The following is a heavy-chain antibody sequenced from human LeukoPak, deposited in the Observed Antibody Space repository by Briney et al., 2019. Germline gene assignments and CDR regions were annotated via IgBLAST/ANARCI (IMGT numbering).Heavy chain of an antibody. D-gene: IGHD2-2*01. V-gene: IGHV5-51*01. CDR1: GYSFSSYW. J-gene: IGHJ4*02. Sequence: GESLKISCKGSGYSFSSYWIGWVRQMPGKGLEWMGIIYPGDSDTRYSPSFQGQVTISADKSISTAYLQWSSLKASDTATYYCARRPYCSSTSCPFDYWGQGTLVTVSS. CDR3: ARRPYCSSTSCPFDY. CDR2: IYPGDSDT.